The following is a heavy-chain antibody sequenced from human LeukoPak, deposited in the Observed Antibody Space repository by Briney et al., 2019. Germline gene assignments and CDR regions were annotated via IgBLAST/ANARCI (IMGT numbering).Heavy chain of an antibody. D-gene: IGHD1-20*01. CDR1: GGSFSGYY. Sequence: SETLSLTCAVYGGSFSGYYWSWIRQPPGKGLEWIGEINHSGSTNYNPSLQSRATISVEVSKNHFSLELRSVTAADTAVYYCARGPYNWNTVVGSGFDPWGQGTLVIVSS. V-gene: IGHV4-34*01. CDR2: INHSGST. J-gene: IGHJ5*02. CDR3: ARGPYNWNTVVGSGFDP.